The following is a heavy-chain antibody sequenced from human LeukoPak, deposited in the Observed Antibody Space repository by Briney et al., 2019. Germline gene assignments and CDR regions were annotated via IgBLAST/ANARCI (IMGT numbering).Heavy chain of an antibody. CDR1: GFTFSSYW. CDR2: IKQDGSEK. Sequence: GGSLRLSCAASGFTFSSYWMSWVRQAPGKGLEWVANIKQDGSEKYYVDSVKGRFTISRDNAKNSLYLQMNSLRAEDTAVYYCARGQFDSSGWYAIWGQGTLVTVSS. V-gene: IGHV3-7*01. J-gene: IGHJ4*02. CDR3: ARGQFDSSGWYAI. D-gene: IGHD6-19*01.